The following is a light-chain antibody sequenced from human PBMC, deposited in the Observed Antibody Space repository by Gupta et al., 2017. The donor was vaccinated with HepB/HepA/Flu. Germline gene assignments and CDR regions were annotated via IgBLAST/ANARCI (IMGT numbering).Light chain of an antibody. CDR2: EVG. CDR1: SSDIGGFNY. CDR3: CSDAGSGTWV. J-gene: IGLJ3*02. Sequence: QSALTQPASVSGSPGQSITISCTGTSSDIGGFNYVSWYQQHSGKAPKLIIYEVGKRSSGVSNRFSGSKSDNTASLTISGRQAEYEAVYYCCSDAGSGTWVFGGGTKLTVL. V-gene: IGLV2-23*02.